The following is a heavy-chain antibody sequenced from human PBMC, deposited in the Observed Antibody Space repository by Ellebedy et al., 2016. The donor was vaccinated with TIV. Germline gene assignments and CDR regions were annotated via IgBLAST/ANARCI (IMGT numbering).Heavy chain of an antibody. CDR1: GGSISSYY. D-gene: IGHD3-10*01. CDR2: IYYSGST. CDR3: ARGRYGSGSYYSSN. J-gene: IGHJ4*02. Sequence: MPGGSLRLSCTVSGGSISSYYWSWIRQPPGKGLEWIGYIYYSGSTNYNPSLKSRVTISVDTSKNQFSLKLSSVTAADTAVYYCARGRYGSGSYYSSNWGQGTLVTVSS. V-gene: IGHV4-59*01.